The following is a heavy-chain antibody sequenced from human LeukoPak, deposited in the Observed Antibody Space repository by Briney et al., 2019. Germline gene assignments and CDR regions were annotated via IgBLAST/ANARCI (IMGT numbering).Heavy chain of an antibody. CDR2: ISINGDNT. CDR3: AKDQEYSYDY. Sequence: PWGSLRLSCSASGFTFSSYAMHWVRQAPGKGLEYVSTISINGDNTYYADSVKGRFTISRDNSKNTLYLQMSSLRAEDTAVYYCAKDQEYSYDYWGQGTQVTVSS. V-gene: IGHV3-64D*06. CDR1: GFTFSSYA. D-gene: IGHD2/OR15-2a*01. J-gene: IGHJ4*02.